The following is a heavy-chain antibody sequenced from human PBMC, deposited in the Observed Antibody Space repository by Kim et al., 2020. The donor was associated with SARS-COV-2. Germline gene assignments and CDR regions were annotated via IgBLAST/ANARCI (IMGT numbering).Heavy chain of an antibody. CDR3: ASSSGSHLMDY. CDR2: IYSGGST. J-gene: IGHJ4*02. V-gene: IGHV3-53*01. D-gene: IGHD1-26*01. Sequence: GGSLRLSCAASGFTVSSNYMSWVRQAPGKGLEWVSVIYSGGSTYYADSVKGRFTISRDNSKNTLYLQMNSLRAEDTAVYYCASSSGSHLMDYWGQGTLVTVSS. CDR1: GFTVSSNY.